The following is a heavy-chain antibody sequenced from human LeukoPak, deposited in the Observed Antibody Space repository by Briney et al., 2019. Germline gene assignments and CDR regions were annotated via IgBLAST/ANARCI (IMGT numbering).Heavy chain of an antibody. Sequence: GGSLRLSCAASGFTFSSYWMHWVRQTPGKGLVWVSRINNDGSLTNYADSVKGRFTISRDNAKNTLYLQMNSLRAEDTAVYYCARPGIALAGDYWGQGALVTVSS. V-gene: IGHV3-74*01. J-gene: IGHJ4*02. CDR1: GFTFSSYW. CDR2: INNDGSLT. D-gene: IGHD6-19*01. CDR3: ARPGIALAGDY.